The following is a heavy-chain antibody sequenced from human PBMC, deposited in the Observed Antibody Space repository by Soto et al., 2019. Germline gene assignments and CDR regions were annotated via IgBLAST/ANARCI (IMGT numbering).Heavy chain of an antibody. D-gene: IGHD3-22*01. J-gene: IGHJ4*02. CDR3: ARDDYDNNICSIDY. CDR2: IHHSGTT. CDR1: GASVSSTKW. Sequence: PSETLSLTCAVSGASVSSTKWWSWVRQSPGKGLEWIGEIHHSGTTNYNPSLESRVTISIDKSKNQFSLKLSSVTAADTAVYYCARDDYDNNICSIDYWGKGALVTIYS. V-gene: IGHV4-4*02.